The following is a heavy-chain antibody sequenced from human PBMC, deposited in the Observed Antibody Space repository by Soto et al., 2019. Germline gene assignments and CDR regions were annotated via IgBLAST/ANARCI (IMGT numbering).Heavy chain of an antibody. D-gene: IGHD2-15*01. CDR3: AKVPRVVVVAAPTYYFDY. J-gene: IGHJ4*02. CDR1: GFTFSSYA. CDR2: ISGSGGST. V-gene: IGHV3-23*01. Sequence: GGSLRLSCAASGFTFSSYAMSWVRQAPGKGLEWVSAISGSGGSTYYADSVKGRFTISRDNSKNTLYLQMNSLRAEDTAVYYCAKVPRVVVVAAPTYYFDYWGQGTMVTVYS.